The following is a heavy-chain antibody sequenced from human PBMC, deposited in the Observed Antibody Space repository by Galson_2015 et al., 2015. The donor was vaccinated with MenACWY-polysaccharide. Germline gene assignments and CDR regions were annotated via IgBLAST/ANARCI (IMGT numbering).Heavy chain of an antibody. CDR1: GDSVSSNSAA. CDR3: AREEGAVAGTSDYFYYGMDA. V-gene: IGHV6-1*01. CDR2: TYYRSKWYN. Sequence: CAISGDSVSSNSAAWNWIRQSPSRGLEWLGRTYYRSKWYNDYAVSVKSRITINPDTSKNQFSLQLNSVTPEDTAVYYCAREEGAVAGTSDYFYYGMDAWGQGTTVTVSS. D-gene: IGHD6-19*01. J-gene: IGHJ6*02.